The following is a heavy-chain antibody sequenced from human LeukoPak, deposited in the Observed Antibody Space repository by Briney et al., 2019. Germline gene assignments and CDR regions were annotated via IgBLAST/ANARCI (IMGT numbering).Heavy chain of an antibody. CDR3: AGEIVVVTAIGYYYYGMDV. CDR1: GGTFSSYA. V-gene: IGHV1-69*13. Sequence: SVKVSCKASGGTFSSYAISWVRQAPGQGLEWMGGIIPIFGTANYAQKFQGRVTITADESTSTAYMELSSLRSEDTAVYYCAGEIVVVTAIGYYYYGMDVWGQGTTVTVSS. J-gene: IGHJ6*02. D-gene: IGHD2-21*02. CDR2: IIPIFGTA.